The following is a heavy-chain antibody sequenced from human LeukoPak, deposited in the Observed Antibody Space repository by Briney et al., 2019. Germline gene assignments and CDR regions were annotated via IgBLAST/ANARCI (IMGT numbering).Heavy chain of an antibody. V-gene: IGHV3-53*01. J-gene: IGHJ4*02. Sequence: AGGSLRLSCAASGFTVSSSYMSWVRQAPGKGLEWVSVIYSGGSTYYADSVKGRFTISRDNSKNTLYLQMNSLRAEDTAVYYCARGPHHYRSGDYDPHFDYWGQGTLVTV. CDR3: ARGPHHYRSGDYDPHFDY. D-gene: IGHD4-17*01. CDR1: GFTVSSSY. CDR2: IYSGGST.